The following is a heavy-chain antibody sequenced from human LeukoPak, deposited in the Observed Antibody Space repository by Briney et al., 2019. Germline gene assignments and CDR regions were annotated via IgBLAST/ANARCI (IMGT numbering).Heavy chain of an antibody. V-gene: IGHV1-69*05. CDR3: ARQYQLLYDYWYFDL. Sequence: GASVKVSCKASGGTFSSYAISWVRQAPGQGLEWMGGIIPIFGTANYAQKFQGRVTITTDESTSTAYMELSSLRSEDTAVYYCARQYQLLYDYWYFDLWGRGTLVTVSS. CDR2: IIPIFGTA. D-gene: IGHD2-2*02. CDR1: GGTFSSYA. J-gene: IGHJ2*01.